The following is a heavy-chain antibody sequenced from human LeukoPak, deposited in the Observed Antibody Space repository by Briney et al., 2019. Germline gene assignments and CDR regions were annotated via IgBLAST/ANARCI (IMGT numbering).Heavy chain of an antibody. Sequence: GGSLRLSCAASGFTFSSYSMNWVRQAPGKGLEWVSSISSSSSYIYYADSVKGRLTISRDNAKNSLCLQMNSLRAEDTAVYYCARDGLVWSGELYYFDYWGQGTLVTVSS. CDR1: GFTFSSYS. D-gene: IGHD3-10*01. J-gene: IGHJ4*02. CDR3: ARDGLVWSGELYYFDY. V-gene: IGHV3-21*01. CDR2: ISSSSSYI.